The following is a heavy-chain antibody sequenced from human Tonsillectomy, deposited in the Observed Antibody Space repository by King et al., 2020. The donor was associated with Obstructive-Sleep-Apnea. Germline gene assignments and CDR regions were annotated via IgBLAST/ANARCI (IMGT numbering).Heavy chain of an antibody. D-gene: IGHD3-10*01. CDR1: GYTFTGYY. V-gene: IGHV1-2*04. CDR3: ARHVTWRFARFGELLNNYQYYYYGMDV. Sequence: HVQLVESGAEMKKPGASVKVSCKASGYTFTGYYMHWVRQAPGQGLEWMGWINPNSGGTNYAQKFQGWVTMTRETSISTAYMELSRLRSDDTAVYYCARHVTWRFARFGELLNNYQYYYYGMDVWGQGTTVTVSS. J-gene: IGHJ6*02. CDR2: INPNSGGT.